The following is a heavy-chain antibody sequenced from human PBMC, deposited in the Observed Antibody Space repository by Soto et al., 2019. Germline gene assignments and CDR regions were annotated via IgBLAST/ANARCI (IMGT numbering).Heavy chain of an antibody. CDR1: GFTFSNYA. D-gene: IGHD4-17*01. Sequence: EVQLLESGGGLVQPGGSLRLSCAASGFTFSNYAMSWVRQAPGKGLEWVSAISGGGGGTYYADSVKGRFTISRDNSKTTLYLQMNSLRAEDTAVYYCAIARTTVTTGAYFDLWGRGTLVTVSS. V-gene: IGHV3-23*01. CDR3: AIARTTVTTGAYFDL. J-gene: IGHJ2*01. CDR2: ISGGGGGT.